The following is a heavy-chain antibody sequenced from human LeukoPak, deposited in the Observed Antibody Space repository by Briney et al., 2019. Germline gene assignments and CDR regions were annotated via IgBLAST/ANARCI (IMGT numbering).Heavy chain of an antibody. J-gene: IGHJ4*02. CDR1: GFTVSSNY. CDR2: IYSGGSA. Sequence: PGGSLRLSCAASGFTVSSNYMSWVRQAPGKGLEWVSIIYSGGSAYYADSVKGRFTTSRDNSKNTLYLQMNSLRAEDTGVYYCARSSDVAGTFDYWGQGTLVTVSS. D-gene: IGHD6-19*01. CDR3: ARSSDVAGTFDY. V-gene: IGHV3-53*01.